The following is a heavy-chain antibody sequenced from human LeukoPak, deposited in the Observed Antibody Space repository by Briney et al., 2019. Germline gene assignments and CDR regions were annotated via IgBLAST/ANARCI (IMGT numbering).Heavy chain of an antibody. V-gene: IGHV4-61*02. Sequence: SQTLSLTCTVSGGSVSSGVSWWNWMRQPAGKGLEWIGRIYVNERTNYSPSLRSRVTISMGASKNQVSLQLNSVTAADTAVYYCARNTDYSWLSFDDWGQGTLVTVSS. CDR2: IYVNERT. D-gene: IGHD4-11*01. J-gene: IGHJ4*02. CDR1: GGSVSSGVSW. CDR3: ARNTDYSWLSFDD.